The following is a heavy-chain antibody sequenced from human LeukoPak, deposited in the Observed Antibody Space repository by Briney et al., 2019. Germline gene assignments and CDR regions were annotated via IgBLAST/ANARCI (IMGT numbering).Heavy chain of an antibody. CDR2: IYRSGDT. D-gene: IGHD1-26*01. CDR1: GFTFSSYS. J-gene: IGHJ4*02. V-gene: IGHV3-53*01. CDR3: ATTRGSSFDY. Sequence: GGSLRLSCAASGFTFSSYSMSWLRLAPGKGLEWVSIIYRSGDTYYAGSVKGRFTISRDNSKNTLYLQMNSLRVEDTAMYYCATTRGSSFDYWGQGTLVTVSS.